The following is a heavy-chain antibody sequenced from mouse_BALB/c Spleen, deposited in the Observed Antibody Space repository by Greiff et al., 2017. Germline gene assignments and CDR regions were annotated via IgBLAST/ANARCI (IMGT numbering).Heavy chain of an antibody. CDR1: GFTFSSYT. CDR2: ISSGGSYT. Sequence: DVMLVESGGGLVKPGGSLKLSCAASGFTFSSYTMSWVRQTPEKRLEWVATISSGGSYTYYPDSVKGRFTISRDNAKNTLYLQMSSLKSEDTAMYYCTRDYDHAMDYWGQGTSVTVSS. D-gene: IGHD2-12*01. CDR3: TRDYDHAMDY. V-gene: IGHV5-6-4*01. J-gene: IGHJ4*01.